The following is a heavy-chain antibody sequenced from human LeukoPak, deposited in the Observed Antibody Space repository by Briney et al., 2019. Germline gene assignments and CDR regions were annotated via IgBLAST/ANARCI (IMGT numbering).Heavy chain of an antibody. J-gene: IGHJ4*02. D-gene: IGHD6-13*01. CDR1: GFTFSSYE. V-gene: IGHV3-48*03. CDR2: ISTSGTTI. Sequence: GGSLRLSYAASGFTFSSYEMNWVRQAPGKGLEWVSYISTSGTTIYYADSVKGRFTISRDNAKNSLYLQMNSLRAEDTAVYYCARDGSSSYYGGFDYWGQGTLATVSS. CDR3: ARDGSSSYYGGFDY.